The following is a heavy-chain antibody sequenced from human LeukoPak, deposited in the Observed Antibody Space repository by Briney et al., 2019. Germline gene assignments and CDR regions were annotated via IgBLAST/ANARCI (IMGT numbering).Heavy chain of an antibody. CDR1: GGSISPFY. CDR2: IYYSGST. J-gene: IGHJ2*01. Sequence: NPSETLSLTCTVFGGSISPFYWSWIRQPPGKGLEWIGYIYYSGSTNYNPSLKSRVTISVDTSKNQFSLKLSSVTAADTAVYYCARDSHNYGRWYFDLWGRGTLVTVSS. CDR3: ARDSHNYGRWYFDL. V-gene: IGHV4-59*01. D-gene: IGHD3-10*01.